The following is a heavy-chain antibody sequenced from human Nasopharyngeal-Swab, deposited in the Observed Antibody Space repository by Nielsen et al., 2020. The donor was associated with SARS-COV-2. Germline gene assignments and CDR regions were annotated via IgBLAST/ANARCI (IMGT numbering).Heavy chain of an antibody. Sequence: GESLKISCAASGFTFSDYYMSWIRQAPGKGLGWVSYISSSSSYTNYADSVKGRFTISRDNAKNSLYLQMNSLRAEDTAVYYCARDAAAGSGAFDIWGQGTMVTASS. V-gene: IGHV3-11*06. D-gene: IGHD6-13*01. CDR3: ARDAAAGSGAFDI. J-gene: IGHJ3*02. CDR1: GFTFSDYY. CDR2: ISSSSSYT.